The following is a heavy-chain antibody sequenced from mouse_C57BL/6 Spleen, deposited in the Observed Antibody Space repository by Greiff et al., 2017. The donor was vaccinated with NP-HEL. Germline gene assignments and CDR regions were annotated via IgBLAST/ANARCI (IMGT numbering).Heavy chain of an antibody. V-gene: IGHV10-1*01. CDR2: IRSKSNNYAT. J-gene: IGHJ4*01. D-gene: IGHD1-1*01. CDR3: VRQEVYYGSSYAMDY. CDR1: GFSFNTYA. Sequence: EVHLVESGGGLVQPKGSLQLSCAASGFSFNTYAMNWVRQAPGKGLEWVARIRSKSNNYATYYADSVKDRFTISRDDSESMLYLQMNNLKTEDTAMYYCVRQEVYYGSSYAMDYWGQGTSVTVSS.